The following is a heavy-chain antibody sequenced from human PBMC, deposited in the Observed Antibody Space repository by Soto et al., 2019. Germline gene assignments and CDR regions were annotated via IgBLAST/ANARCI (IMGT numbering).Heavy chain of an antibody. CDR1: GGSFSGYY. V-gene: IGHV4-34*01. CDR3: ARSYYYGSGSDWYYGMDV. Sequence: PSETLSLTCAVYGGSFSGYYWSWIRQPPGQGLEWIGEINHSGSTNYNPSLKSRVTISVDTSKNKFSLKLSSVTAADTAVYYCARSYYYGSGSDWYYGMDVWGQGTTVTVSS. CDR2: INHSGST. D-gene: IGHD3-10*01. J-gene: IGHJ6*02.